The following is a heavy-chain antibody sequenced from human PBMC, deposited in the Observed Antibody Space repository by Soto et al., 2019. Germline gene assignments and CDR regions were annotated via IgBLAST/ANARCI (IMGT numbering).Heavy chain of an antibody. J-gene: IGHJ1*01. CDR3: AKAPAKGYDSSGYYPEYFQH. CDR2: ISGSGGST. CDR1: GFTFSSYA. V-gene: IGHV3-23*01. D-gene: IGHD3-22*01. Sequence: EVQLLESGGGLVQPGGSLRLSCAASGFTFSSYAMSWVRQAPGKGLEWVSAISGSGGSTYYADSVKGRFTISRDNSKNTLDLQMNSLRAEDTAVYYCAKAPAKGYDSSGYYPEYFQHWGQGTLVTVSS.